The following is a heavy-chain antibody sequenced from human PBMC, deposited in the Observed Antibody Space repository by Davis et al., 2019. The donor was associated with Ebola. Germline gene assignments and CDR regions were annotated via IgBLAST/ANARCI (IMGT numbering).Heavy chain of an antibody. V-gene: IGHV3-11*01. CDR1: GFTFSDYY. Sequence: GESLKISCAASGFTFSDYYMSWIRQAPGKGLEWVSYISSSGSTIYYADSVKGRFTISRDNAKNSLYLQMNSLRAEDTAVYYCARGQGKVVPAAPYWGQGTLVTVSS. CDR3: ARGQGKVVPAAPY. D-gene: IGHD2-2*01. J-gene: IGHJ4*02. CDR2: ISSSGSTI.